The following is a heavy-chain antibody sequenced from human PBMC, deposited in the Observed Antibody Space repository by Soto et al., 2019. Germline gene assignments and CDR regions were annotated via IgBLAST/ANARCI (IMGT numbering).Heavy chain of an antibody. V-gene: IGHV3-23*01. CDR1: GFTFSSYA. CDR2: ISGSGGST. CDR3: AKAALGY. Sequence: ETLSLACAASGFTFSSYAMSWARQAPGKGLEWVSAISGSGGSTYYADSVKGRFTISRDNSKNTLYLQMNSLRAEDTAVYYCAKAALGYWGQGTLVTVSS. J-gene: IGHJ4*02.